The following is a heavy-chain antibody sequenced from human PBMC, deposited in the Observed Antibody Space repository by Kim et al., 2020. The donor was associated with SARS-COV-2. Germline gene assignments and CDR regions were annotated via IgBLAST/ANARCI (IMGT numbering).Heavy chain of an antibody. CDR1: GFTFSSYS. J-gene: IGHJ4*02. D-gene: IGHD7-27*01. CDR3: TRDLSTGDPRGFDY. Sequence: GGSLRLSCAASGFTFSSYSMNWVRQAPGKGLEWVSTISSSSSYIYYADSVKGRFTISRDNAKNSVCLQMNSLRAEDTAVYYCTRDLSTGDPRGFDYWGQGTLVTGSS. V-gene: IGHV3-21*01. CDR2: ISSSSSYI.